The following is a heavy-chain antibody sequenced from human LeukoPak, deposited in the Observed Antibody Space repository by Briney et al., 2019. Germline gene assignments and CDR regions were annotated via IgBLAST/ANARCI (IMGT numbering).Heavy chain of an antibody. J-gene: IGHJ4*02. Sequence: GSSVKVSCKASGGTFSSYAISWVRQAPGQGLEWMGGIIPIFGTANYAQKFQGRVTITADKSTSTAYMELSSLRSEDTAVYYCARDRGNGDYGTHYFDYWGQGTLVTVSS. V-gene: IGHV1-69*06. D-gene: IGHD4-17*01. CDR2: IIPIFGTA. CDR3: ARDRGNGDYGTHYFDY. CDR1: GGTFSSYA.